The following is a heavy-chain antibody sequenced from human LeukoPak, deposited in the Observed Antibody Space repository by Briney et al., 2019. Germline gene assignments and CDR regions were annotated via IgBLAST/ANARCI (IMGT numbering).Heavy chain of an antibody. J-gene: IGHJ4*02. V-gene: IGHV4-59*01. CDR1: GGSISSYC. Sequence: PSETLSLTCTVSGGSISSYCWSWIRQPPGKGLEWIGYIFYSGSTNYNPSLKSRVTISVDTSKNQFSLKLYSVTAADTAVYYCARVNQAVADHFDYWGQGTLVTVSS. CDR2: IFYSGST. D-gene: IGHD6-19*01. CDR3: ARVNQAVADHFDY.